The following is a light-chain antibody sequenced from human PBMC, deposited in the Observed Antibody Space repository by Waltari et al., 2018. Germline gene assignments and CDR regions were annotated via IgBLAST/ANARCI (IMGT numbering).Light chain of an antibody. V-gene: IGLV1-47*01. Sequence: QSVLTQPPSASGTPGQRVTISCSGRRSNIGSNYVYWYQHTPGTAPKHLIYRNNQRPSGVPDRFSGSKSGTSASLAISGLRSEDEADYYCAAWDDSLSGPWVFGGGTKLTVL. CDR2: RNN. J-gene: IGLJ3*02. CDR3: AAWDDSLSGPWV. CDR1: RSNIGSNY.